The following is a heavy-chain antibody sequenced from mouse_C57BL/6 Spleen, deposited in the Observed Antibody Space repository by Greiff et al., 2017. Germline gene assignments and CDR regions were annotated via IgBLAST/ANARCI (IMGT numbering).Heavy chain of an antibody. D-gene: IGHD1-1*01. CDR1: GYTFTSYT. V-gene: IGHV1-4*01. CDR2: INPSSGYT. J-gene: IGHJ4*01. CDR3: ARVDDGSSPYAMDY. Sequence: QVQLQQSGAELARPGASVKMSCKASGYTFTSYTMHWVKQRPGQGLEWIGYINPSSGYTKYNQKFKDKATLTADKSSSTAYMQLSSLTSEDSAVYYCARVDDGSSPYAMDYWGQGTSVTVSS.